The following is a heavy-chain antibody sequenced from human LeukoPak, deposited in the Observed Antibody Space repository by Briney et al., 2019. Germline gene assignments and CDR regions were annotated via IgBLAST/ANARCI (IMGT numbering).Heavy chain of an antibody. Sequence: PGGSLRLSCAASGFTFSSYAMSWVRQVPGKGLEWVSHISSSGSAKYYADSVKGRFTISRDNAKNSLYLQMNSLRDEDTAVFYCASGSGHWGQGTLVTVSS. CDR2: ISSSGSAK. CDR3: ASGSGH. D-gene: IGHD2-2*03. CDR1: GFTFSSYA. J-gene: IGHJ4*02. V-gene: IGHV3-48*02.